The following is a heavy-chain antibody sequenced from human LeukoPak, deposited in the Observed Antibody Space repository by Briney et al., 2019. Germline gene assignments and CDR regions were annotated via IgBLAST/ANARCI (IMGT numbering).Heavy chain of an antibody. Sequence: PGGSLRLSCAASGFTFSSYEMNWVRQAPGKGLEWVSYISSRGGTIYYADSVKGRFTISRDNAKNSVHLQMNSLRAEDTAVYYCARVHDYGYYYGMDVWGQGTTVTVSS. CDR2: ISSRGGTI. CDR3: ARVHDYGYYYGMDV. D-gene: IGHD4-17*01. V-gene: IGHV3-48*03. CDR1: GFTFSSYE. J-gene: IGHJ6*02.